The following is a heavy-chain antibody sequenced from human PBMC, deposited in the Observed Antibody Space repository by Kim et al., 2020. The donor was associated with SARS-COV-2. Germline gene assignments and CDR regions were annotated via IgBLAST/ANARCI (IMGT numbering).Heavy chain of an antibody. CDR1: GYTFTSYA. CDR3: ARDGSILMMATIRGDALDI. J-gene: IGHJ3*02. CDR2: INTNTGNP. Sequence: ASVKVSCKASGYTFTSYAMNWVRQAPGQGLEWMGWINTNTGNPTYAQGFTGRFVFSLDTSVSTAYLQISSLKAEDTAVYYCARDGSILMMATIRGDALDIWGQGTMVTVSS. D-gene: IGHD5-12*01. V-gene: IGHV7-4-1*02.